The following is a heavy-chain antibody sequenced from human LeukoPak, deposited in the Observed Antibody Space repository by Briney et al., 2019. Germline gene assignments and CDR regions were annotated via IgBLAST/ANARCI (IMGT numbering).Heavy chain of an antibody. D-gene: IGHD4-17*01. Sequence: GXXFXSYAMHWVRQAPGKGLEWVAVISYDGSNKYYADSVKGRFTISRDNSKNTLYLQMNSLRAEDTAVYYCARGDGDPYYFDYWGQGTLVTVSS. CDR2: ISYDGSNK. V-gene: IGHV3-30*01. CDR1: GXXFXSYA. J-gene: IGHJ4*02. CDR3: ARGDGDPYYFDY.